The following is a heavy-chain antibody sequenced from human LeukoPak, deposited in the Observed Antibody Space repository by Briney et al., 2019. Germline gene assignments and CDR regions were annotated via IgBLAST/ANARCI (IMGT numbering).Heavy chain of an antibody. Sequence: AGGSLRLSCAASGFTLRSYAMNWVRQAPGKGLEWVSGISGSGGSTYYADSVKGRFTISRDNSKNTLYLQMNSLRAEDTAVYYCAKPVITSNAFDIWGQGTTVTVSS. CDR3: AKPVITSNAFDI. J-gene: IGHJ3*02. D-gene: IGHD3-22*01. CDR1: GFTLRSYA. CDR2: ISGSGGST. V-gene: IGHV3-23*01.